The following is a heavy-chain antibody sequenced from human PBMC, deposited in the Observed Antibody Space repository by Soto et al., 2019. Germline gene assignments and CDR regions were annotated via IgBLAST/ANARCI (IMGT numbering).Heavy chain of an antibody. J-gene: IGHJ6*03. Sequence: QVQLVQSGAEVKKPGASGKVSCKASAYSNTIYGINWVRQAPGQGLEWMGWISAYNGKAHYAQKVQDRLTVTTDTSTSTAYMELRSLRSDDTAVYYCTSLRSEDYYYYYMDVWGKGTTVTVSS. CDR3: TSLRSEDYYYYYMDV. CDR1: AYSNTIYG. V-gene: IGHV1-18*01. CDR2: ISAYNGKA.